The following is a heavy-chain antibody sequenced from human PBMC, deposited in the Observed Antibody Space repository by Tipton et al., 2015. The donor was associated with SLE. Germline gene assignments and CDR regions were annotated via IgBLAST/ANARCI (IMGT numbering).Heavy chain of an antibody. D-gene: IGHD3-10*01. Sequence: LSLTCAVYGGSFSSYYWGWIRQPPGKGLEWIGSIYYSGSTYYNPSLKSRVTISVDTSKNQFSLKLRSVTAADTAVYYCARVGFGGSYQENYFDYWGQGTLVTVSS. V-gene: IGHV4-39*07. CDR1: GGSFSSYY. CDR3: ARVGFGGSYQENYFDY. J-gene: IGHJ4*02. CDR2: IYYSGST.